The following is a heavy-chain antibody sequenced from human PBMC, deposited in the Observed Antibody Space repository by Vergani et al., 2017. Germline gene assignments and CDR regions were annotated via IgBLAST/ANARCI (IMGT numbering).Heavy chain of an antibody. CDR2: INHSGST. CDR1: GGSFSGYY. V-gene: IGHV4-34*01. D-gene: IGHD5-12*01. Sequence: QVQLQQWGAGLLKPSETLSLTCAVYGGSFSGYYWSWIRQPPGKGLEWIGEINHSGSTNYNPSLKSRVTISVDPSKNQFSLKLSSVTAADTAGYYCARFASGYDYWGQGTLVTVSS. CDR3: ARFASGYDY. J-gene: IGHJ4*02.